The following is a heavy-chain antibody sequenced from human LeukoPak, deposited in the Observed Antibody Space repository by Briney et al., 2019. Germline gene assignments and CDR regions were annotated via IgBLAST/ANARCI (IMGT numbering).Heavy chain of an antibody. D-gene: IGHD3-22*01. CDR2: ISWNSGSI. J-gene: IGHJ4*02. V-gene: IGHV3-9*01. CDR1: GFTFDDYA. Sequence: GGSLRLSCAASGFTFDDYAMHWVRQAPGKGLEWVSGISWNSGSIGYADSVKGRFTISRDNAKNSLYLQMNSLRAEDTALYYCARSRHSYDSSGFPHYWGQGTLVTVSS. CDR3: ARSRHSYDSSGFPHY.